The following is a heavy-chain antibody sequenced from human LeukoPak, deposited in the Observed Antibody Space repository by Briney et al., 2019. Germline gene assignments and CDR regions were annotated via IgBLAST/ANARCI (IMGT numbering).Heavy chain of an antibody. CDR1: GYTFTKYG. J-gene: IGHJ4*02. CDR2: IGAYTGNT. D-gene: IGHD2-2*01. Sequence: ASVKVSCKASGYTFTKYGVSWVRQAPGQGLEWMGWIGAYTGNTNYVKKFQGRVTLTTDTSTSTAYMELRSLRSDDTAVYYCAKEEDCSSTSCYVGQFDYWGQGTLVTVSS. CDR3: AKEEDCSSTSCYVGQFDY. V-gene: IGHV1-18*01.